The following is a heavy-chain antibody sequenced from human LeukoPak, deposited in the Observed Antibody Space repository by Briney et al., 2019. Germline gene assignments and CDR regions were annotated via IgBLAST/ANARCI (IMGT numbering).Heavy chain of an antibody. CDR3: ARYVLDYGAFDY. J-gene: IGHJ4*02. D-gene: IGHD4-17*01. CDR1: EFTFDDYA. CDR2: ISGDGGST. V-gene: IGHV3-43*02. Sequence: GGSLRLSCAASEFTFDDYAMHWVRQAPGKGLEWVSLISGDGGSTYYADSVKGRFTISRDNSKNSLYLQMNSLRAEDTALYYCARYVLDYGAFDYWGQGTLVTVSS.